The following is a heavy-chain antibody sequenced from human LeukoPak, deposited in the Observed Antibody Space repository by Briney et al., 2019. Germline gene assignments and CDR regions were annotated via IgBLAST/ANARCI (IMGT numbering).Heavy chain of an antibody. V-gene: IGHV3-21*04. J-gene: IGHJ6*03. CDR2: ITSSGTYI. D-gene: IGHD3-3*01. Sequence: GGSLRLSCAASGFTFNNYNMNWVRQAPGKALEWVSSITSSGTYIFYADSVKGRFTISRDNAKNSLYLQMNSLRVEDTALYYCARGGISIFGVVIYMDVWGKGTTVTVSS. CDR3: ARGGISIFGVVIYMDV. CDR1: GFTFNNYN.